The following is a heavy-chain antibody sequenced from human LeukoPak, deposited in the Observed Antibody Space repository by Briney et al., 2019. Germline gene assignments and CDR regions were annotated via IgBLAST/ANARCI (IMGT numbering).Heavy chain of an antibody. Sequence: SETLSLTCAVYGGSFSGYYWSWIRQPPGKGLEWIGEINHSGSTDYNPSLKSRVTISVDTSKNQFSLKLSSVTAADTAVYYCAREYKGYWGQGTLVTVSS. CDR2: INHSGST. D-gene: IGHD1-1*01. CDR3: AREYKGY. CDR1: GGSFSGYY. J-gene: IGHJ4*02. V-gene: IGHV4-34*01.